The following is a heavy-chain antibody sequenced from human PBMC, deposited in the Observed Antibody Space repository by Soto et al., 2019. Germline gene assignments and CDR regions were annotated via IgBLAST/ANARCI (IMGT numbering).Heavy chain of an antibody. D-gene: IGHD2-15*01. CDR1: GFTFRNYA. V-gene: IGHV3-30-3*01. CDR2: ISYDGSNK. Sequence: QVQLVESGGGVVQPGRSLRLSCAASGFTFRNYAMHWVRQAPGKGLECVAVISYDGSNKFYRDYVKGRFTISRDNSKNTLYLQINSLRYEDTAVYYCARGDREDIAVVVGVRPGEYGVDVWGQRTTVTASS. J-gene: IGHJ6*02. CDR3: ARGDREDIAVVVGVRPGEYGVDV.